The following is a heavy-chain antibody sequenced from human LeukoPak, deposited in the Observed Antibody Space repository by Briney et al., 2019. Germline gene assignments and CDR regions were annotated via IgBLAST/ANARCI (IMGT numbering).Heavy chain of an antibody. D-gene: IGHD3-3*01. CDR2: IYSSGST. CDR1: GGSISSYY. Sequence: SETLSLTCTVSGGSISSYYWSWIRQPAGKGLEWIGRIYSSGSTDYNPSLKSRVTMSVDTSKNKFSLKLSSVTAADTAVYYCAKVYYDFWSGYGASWSYYMDVWGKGTTVTVSS. V-gene: IGHV4-4*07. CDR3: AKVYYDFWSGYGASWSYYMDV. J-gene: IGHJ6*03.